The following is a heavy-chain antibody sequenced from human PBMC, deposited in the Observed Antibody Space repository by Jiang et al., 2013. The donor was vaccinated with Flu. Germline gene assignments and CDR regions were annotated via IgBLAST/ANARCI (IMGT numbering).Heavy chain of an antibody. CDR1: GFTFGSYS. CDR2: ISSGSTTI. V-gene: IGHV3-48*02. Sequence: VQLLESGGGSVQPGGSLRLSCAAYGFTFGSYSMNWVRRAPGKGLEWISYISSGSTTISYADSVKGRFTISRDNARNSLFLQMNSLRDEDTAVYYCARDQMYPRYFFDYWGQGARVTVSS. J-gene: IGHJ4*02. CDR3: ARDQMYPRYFFDY. D-gene: IGHD2-2*01.